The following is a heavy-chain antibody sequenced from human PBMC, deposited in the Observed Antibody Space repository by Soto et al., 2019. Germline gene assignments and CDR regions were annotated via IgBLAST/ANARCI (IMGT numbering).Heavy chain of an antibody. V-gene: IGHV3-33*01. CDR1: EFTFSSYG. D-gene: IGHD2-21*01. CDR2: IWYDGSNK. Sequence: QVQLVESGGGVVQPGRSLRLSCAASEFTFSSYGMHWVRQAPGKGLEWVAVIWYDGSNKYYVDSVKGRFTISRDNSKNTLYLQMNSLRAEDTAVYYCARDAFPRRYCGGDCYLGYWGQGTLVTVSS. CDR3: ARDAFPRRYCGGDCYLGY. J-gene: IGHJ4*02.